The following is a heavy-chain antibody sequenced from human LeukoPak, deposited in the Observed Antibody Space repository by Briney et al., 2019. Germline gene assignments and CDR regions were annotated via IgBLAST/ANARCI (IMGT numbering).Heavy chain of an antibody. Sequence: SETLSLTCTVSGGSISSYYWGWIRQPPGKGLEWLGSIYYSGSTYYNPSLKSRVTISVDTSKNQFSLKLNSVTAADTAVYYCARVSHSSTWDDAFDIWGQGTIVTVSS. V-gene: IGHV4-39*07. J-gene: IGHJ3*02. CDR2: IYYSGST. D-gene: IGHD6-13*01. CDR3: ARVSHSSTWDDAFDI. CDR1: GGSISSYY.